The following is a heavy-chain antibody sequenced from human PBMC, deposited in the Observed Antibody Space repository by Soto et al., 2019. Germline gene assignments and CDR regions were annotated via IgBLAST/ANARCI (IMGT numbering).Heavy chain of an antibody. CDR1: GYTFTSYY. Sequence: EAAVKVSCKASGYTFTSYYMHWVRQAPGQGLEWMGIINPSGGSTSYAQKFQGRVTMTRDTSTSTVYMELSSLRSEDTAVYYCARDPYGDYLFDYWGQGTLVTVSS. D-gene: IGHD4-17*01. CDR3: ARDPYGDYLFDY. J-gene: IGHJ4*02. V-gene: IGHV1-46*01. CDR2: INPSGGST.